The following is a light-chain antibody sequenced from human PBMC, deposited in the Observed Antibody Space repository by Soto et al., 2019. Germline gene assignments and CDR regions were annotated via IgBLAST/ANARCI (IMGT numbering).Light chain of an antibody. CDR3: QQYNNWPWT. Sequence: EILLTQSPGTLSLSPGETATLSCRASQSVRYNYLAWYQQRPGQPPRLLIHAAASRASGIPDRFSGSVSGTDFTLTIRRLEPEDFAVYFCQQYNNWPWTFGQGTKVEIK. J-gene: IGKJ1*01. CDR2: AAA. V-gene: IGKV3-20*01. CDR1: QSVRYNY.